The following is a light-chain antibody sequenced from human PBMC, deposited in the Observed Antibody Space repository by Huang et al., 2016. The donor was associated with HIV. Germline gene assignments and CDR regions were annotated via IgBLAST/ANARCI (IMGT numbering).Light chain of an antibody. Sequence: ENLMTQSPSTLSVSPGESATLSCRASQRVFKNLAWYQQKHGQAPKLLIYGSSTRAAGIPARFSGSGSGTDFTLTISSLQSEDFAVYYCQQYNTSPRTFGQGTKVEV. CDR3: QQYNTSPRT. CDR1: QRVFKN. V-gene: IGKV3-15*01. J-gene: IGKJ1*01. CDR2: GSS.